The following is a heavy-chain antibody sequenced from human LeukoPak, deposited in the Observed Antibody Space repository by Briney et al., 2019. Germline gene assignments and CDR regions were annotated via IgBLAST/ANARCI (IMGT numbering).Heavy chain of an antibody. Sequence: ASVKVSCKASGYTFTGYYMHWVRQAPGQGLEWMGWINPNSGGTNYTQKFQGRVTMTRDTSISTAYMELSRLRSDDTAVYYCARDGATYCGGDCPVYFDYWGQGTLVTVSS. V-gene: IGHV1-2*02. CDR1: GYTFTGYY. CDR2: INPNSGGT. CDR3: ARDGATYCGGDCPVYFDY. J-gene: IGHJ4*02. D-gene: IGHD2-21*02.